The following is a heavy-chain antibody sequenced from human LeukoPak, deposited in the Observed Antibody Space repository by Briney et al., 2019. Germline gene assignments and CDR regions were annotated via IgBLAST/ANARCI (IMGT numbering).Heavy chain of an antibody. V-gene: IGHV4-39*07. CDR2: IYYSGST. J-gene: IGHJ4*02. CDR3: ARVGGYYYDSSGYYYFDY. D-gene: IGHD3-22*01. CDR1: GGSISSSSYY. Sequence: SETLFLTCTVSGGSISSSSYYWGWIRQPPGKGLEWIGSIYYSGSTYYNPSLKSRVTISVDTSKNQFSLKLSSVTAADTAVYYCARVGGYYYDSSGYYYFDYRGQGTLVTVSS.